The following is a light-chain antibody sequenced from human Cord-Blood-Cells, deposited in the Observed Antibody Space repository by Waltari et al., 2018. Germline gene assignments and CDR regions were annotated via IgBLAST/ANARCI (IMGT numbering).Light chain of an antibody. Sequence: QSVLTQPPSVSGAPGQRVTISCTGRSSNIRAGYDVHRYQQLPGTAPKLLIYGNSNRPSGVPDRFSGSKSGTSASLAITGLQAEDEADYYCQSYDSSLSGYVFGTGTKVTVL. J-gene: IGLJ1*01. V-gene: IGLV1-40*01. CDR3: QSYDSSLSGYV. CDR1: SSNIRAGYD. CDR2: GNS.